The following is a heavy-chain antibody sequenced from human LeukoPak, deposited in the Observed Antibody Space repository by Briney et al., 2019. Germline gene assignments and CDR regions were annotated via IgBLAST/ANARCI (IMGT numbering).Heavy chain of an antibody. J-gene: IGHJ4*02. Sequence: GSSVKVSCKASGGTFSSYAISWVRQAPGQGLEWMGGIIPIFGTANYAQKFQGRVTITADESTSTAYMELSSLRSEDTAVYYCANERLWSGYSNVDYWGQGTLVTVSS. CDR2: IIPIFGTA. CDR3: ANERLWSGYSNVDY. CDR1: GGTFSSYA. V-gene: IGHV1-69*01. D-gene: IGHD3-3*01.